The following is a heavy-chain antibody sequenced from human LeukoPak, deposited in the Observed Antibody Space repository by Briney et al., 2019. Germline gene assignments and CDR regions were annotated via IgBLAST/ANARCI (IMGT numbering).Heavy chain of an antibody. J-gene: IGHJ4*02. CDR1: GFTFSSYW. Sequence: GGSLRLSCAASGFTFSSYWMSWVRQAPGKGLEWVANIKQDGSDKYYVDSAKGRFTISRDYAKNSLYLQMNSLRAEDTAVYYCARVASVLTGYSPFEYWGQGTLVTVSS. CDR2: IKQDGSDK. V-gene: IGHV3-7*01. D-gene: IGHD3-9*01. CDR3: ARVASVLTGYSPFEY.